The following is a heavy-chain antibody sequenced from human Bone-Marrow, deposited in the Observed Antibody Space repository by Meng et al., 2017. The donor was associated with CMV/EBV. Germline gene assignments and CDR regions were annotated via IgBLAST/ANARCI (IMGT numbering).Heavy chain of an antibody. CDR3: ASSPTPEPLLRLPDRNYYYGMDV. CDR2: IIPIFGTA. Sequence: SVKVSCKASGGTFSSYAISWVRQAPGQGLEWMGGIIPIFGTANYAQKFQGRVTITTDESTSTAYMELSSLRSEDTAVYYCASSPTPEPLLRLPDRNYYYGMDVWGQGTTVTVSS. J-gene: IGHJ6*02. D-gene: IGHD3-16*01. V-gene: IGHV1-69*05. CDR1: GGTFSSYA.